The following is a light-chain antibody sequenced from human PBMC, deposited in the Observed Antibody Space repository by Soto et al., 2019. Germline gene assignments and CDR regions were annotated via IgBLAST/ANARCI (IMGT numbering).Light chain of an antibody. CDR3: QHFSSSPYT. CDR1: QSVSSN. J-gene: IGKJ2*01. V-gene: IGKV3-20*01. Sequence: EIVMTQSPATLSVSPGERATLSCRASQSVSSNLAWYQQKPGQAPRLLIYSASRRATGIPDRFSGSGSGTDFTLTISRLEPEDFAVYYCQHFSSSPYTFGQGTKLEIK. CDR2: SAS.